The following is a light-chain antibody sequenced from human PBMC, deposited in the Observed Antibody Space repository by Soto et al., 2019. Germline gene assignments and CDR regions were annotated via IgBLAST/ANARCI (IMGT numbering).Light chain of an antibody. CDR1: QSVSSNY. V-gene: IGKV3-20*01. CDR2: GAS. J-gene: IGKJ1*01. CDR3: QQYGSSPTT. Sequence: EIVLTQSPGTLSLSPGERATLSCRASQSVSSNYLAWYQQKPGQAPRLLIFGASFRATGIPDRFSGSGSGTDFTLTISRLEPEDFAVYYCQQYGSSPTTFGQGTKV.